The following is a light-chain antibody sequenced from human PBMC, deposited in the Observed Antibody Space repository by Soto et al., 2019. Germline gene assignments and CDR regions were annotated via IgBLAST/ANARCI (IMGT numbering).Light chain of an antibody. CDR2: SNN. CDR1: SSNVGSHT. Sequence: QPVLTQPPSASGTPGQRVTISCSGSSSNVGSHTVNWYQQLPGTAPKLLIYSNNQRPSGVPDRFSGSKSGTSASLAISGLQSEDEADYYCAAWDDGLNGVLFGGGTKLTVL. J-gene: IGLJ2*01. V-gene: IGLV1-44*01. CDR3: AAWDDGLNGVL.